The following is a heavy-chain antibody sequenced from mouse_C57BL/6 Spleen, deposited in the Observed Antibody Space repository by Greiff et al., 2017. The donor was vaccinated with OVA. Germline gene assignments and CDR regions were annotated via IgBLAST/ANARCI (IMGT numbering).Heavy chain of an antibody. V-gene: IGHV1-18*01. J-gene: IGHJ1*03. CDR2: ISPNNGGT. D-gene: IGHD4-1*01. CDR3: ARSLLGRGWYFDV. CDR1: GYTFTDYN. Sequence: VQLQQSGPELVKPGASVKIPCKASGYTFTDYNMDWVKQSHGKSLEWIGDISPNNGGTIYNQKFKGKATLTVDKSSSTAYMELRSLTSEDTAVYYCARSLLGRGWYFDVWGTGTTVTVSS.